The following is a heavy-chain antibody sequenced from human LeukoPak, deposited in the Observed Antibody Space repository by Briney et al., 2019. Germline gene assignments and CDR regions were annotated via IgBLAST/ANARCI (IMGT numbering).Heavy chain of an antibody. CDR2: IYSGGST. CDR3: ARVGGDFSFDY. D-gene: IGHD4-17*01. V-gene: IGHV3-53*01. CDR1: GFTVSSNY. J-gene: IGHJ4*02. Sequence: SGGSLRLSCAASGFTVSSNYMSWVRQAPGKGLEWVSVIYSGGSTYYADSVKGRFTISRDNSKNTLYLQMNSLRAEDTAVYYCARVGGDFSFDYWGQGTLVTVSS.